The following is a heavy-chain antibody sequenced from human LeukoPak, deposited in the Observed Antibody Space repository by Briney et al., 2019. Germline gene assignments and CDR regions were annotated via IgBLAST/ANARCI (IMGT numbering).Heavy chain of an antibody. V-gene: IGHV4-59*01. CDR3: ARASSGWLLGYFDY. J-gene: IGHJ4*02. CDR1: GGSISSYY. CDR2: IYYSGST. Sequence: SETLSLTCTVSGGSISSYYWSWVRQPPGKGVEWVGYIYYSGSTNYNPSLKSRVTISVDTSKNQFSLKLSSVTAADTAVCYCARASSGWLLGYFDYWGQGTLVTVSS. D-gene: IGHD6-19*01.